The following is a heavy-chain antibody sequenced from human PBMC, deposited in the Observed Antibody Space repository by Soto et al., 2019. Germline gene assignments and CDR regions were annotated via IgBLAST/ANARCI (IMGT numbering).Heavy chain of an antibody. V-gene: IGHV1-3*01. Sequence: ASVKVSCTASGYTFTSYAMHWVRQAPGQRLEWMGWINAGNGNTKYSQKFQGRVTITRDTSASTAYMELSSLRSEDTAVYYCARGSGYYYWDDYWGQGTLVTVSS. D-gene: IGHD3-22*01. CDR2: INAGNGNT. CDR1: GYTFTSYA. J-gene: IGHJ4*02. CDR3: ARGSGYYYWDDY.